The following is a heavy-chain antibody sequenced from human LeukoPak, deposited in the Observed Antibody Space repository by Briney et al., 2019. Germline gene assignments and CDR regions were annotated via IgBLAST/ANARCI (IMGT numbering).Heavy chain of an antibody. Sequence: PGGSLRLSCAASGFTFSSYGMHWVRQAPGKGLEWVAFIRYDGSNKYYADSVKGRFTISRDNSKNTLYLQMNSLRAEDTAVYYCAKDPRPYCGGDCYPNWLDPWGQGTLVTVSS. CDR3: AKDPRPYCGGDCYPNWLDP. D-gene: IGHD2-21*02. J-gene: IGHJ5*02. CDR1: GFTFSSYG. V-gene: IGHV3-30*02. CDR2: IRYDGSNK.